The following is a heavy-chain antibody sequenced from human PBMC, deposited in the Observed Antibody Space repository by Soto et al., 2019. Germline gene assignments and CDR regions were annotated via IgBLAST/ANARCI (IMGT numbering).Heavy chain of an antibody. D-gene: IGHD3-3*01. Sequence: EVQLLESGGGLVQPGGSLRLSCAASGFTFSSYAMSWVRQAPGKGLEWVSAISGSGGSTYYADSVKGRFTISRDNSKNTLYLQMNSLRAEDTAGYYCAKDYDFWSGYESQWGQGTLVTVSS. CDR3: AKDYDFWSGYESQ. CDR1: GFTFSSYA. CDR2: ISGSGGST. J-gene: IGHJ4*02. V-gene: IGHV3-23*01.